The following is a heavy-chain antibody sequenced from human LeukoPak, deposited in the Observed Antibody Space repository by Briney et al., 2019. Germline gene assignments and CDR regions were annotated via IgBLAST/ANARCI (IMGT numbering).Heavy chain of an antibody. CDR1: GFTFSTYA. J-gene: IGHJ3*02. D-gene: IGHD3-3*01. Sequence: PGGSLRLSCAASGFTFSTYAMSWVRQAPGKGLEWVSAISGSGGTTYNADSVKGRFTISRDNSKSTLYLQMNSLRAEDTALYYCAKSRSAYPRVDGFDMWGQGTMVTVSS. CDR2: ISGSGGTT. CDR3: AKSRSAYPRVDGFDM. V-gene: IGHV3-23*01.